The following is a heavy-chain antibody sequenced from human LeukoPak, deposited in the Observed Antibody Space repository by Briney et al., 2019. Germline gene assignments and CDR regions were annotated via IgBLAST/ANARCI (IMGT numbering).Heavy chain of an antibody. J-gene: IGHJ5*02. D-gene: IGHD2/OR15-2a*01. Sequence: EPSETLSLTCTVSGGSIGSYYWSWIRQPPGKGLEWIGYIYYSGSTNYNPSLKSRVTISVDTSKNQFSLKLSSVTAADTAVYYCARAAERAIGGWFDPWGQGTLVTVSS. CDR3: ARAAERAIGGWFDP. V-gene: IGHV4-59*01. CDR1: GGSIGSYY. CDR2: IYYSGST.